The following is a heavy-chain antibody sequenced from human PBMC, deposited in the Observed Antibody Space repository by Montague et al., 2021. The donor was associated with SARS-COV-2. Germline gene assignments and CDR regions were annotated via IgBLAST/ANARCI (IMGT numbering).Heavy chain of an antibody. V-gene: IGHV2-70*01. CDR1: GFSLSTSGMC. Sequence: PALGKPTQTLTLTCTFSGFSLSTSGMCVSWIRQPPGKALECLAPIVWDVDKSYTTPLKTRLTISKDTSKTQVVLTMTNMDPVDTATYYCARRTYEILTGYDYGMDVWGQGTTVTVSS. J-gene: IGHJ6*02. D-gene: IGHD3-9*01. CDR3: ARRTYEILTGYDYGMDV. CDR2: IVWDVDK.